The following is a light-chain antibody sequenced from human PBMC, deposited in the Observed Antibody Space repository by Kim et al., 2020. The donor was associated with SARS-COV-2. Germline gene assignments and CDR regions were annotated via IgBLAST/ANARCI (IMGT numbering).Light chain of an antibody. V-gene: IGKV3-15*01. CDR2: GSS. CDR1: QSVNNN. CDR3: QQYNNWPLS. J-gene: IGKJ4*01. Sequence: SVSPGEGATLSCRASQSVNNNLAWYQQKPGQAPRLLIYGSSTRATGLPARFSGSGSGTEFTLTISSLQSEDFAVYYCQQYNNWPLSFGGGTKVEI.